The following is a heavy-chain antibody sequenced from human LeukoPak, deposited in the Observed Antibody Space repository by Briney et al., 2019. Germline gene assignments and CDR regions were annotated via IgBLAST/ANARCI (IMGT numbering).Heavy chain of an antibody. Sequence: TSETLSLTCAVYGGSFSGYYWSWIRQPPGKGLEWIGEINHSGSTNYNPSLKSRVTISVGTSKNQFSLKLSSVTAADTAVYYCARGVVGATPDYWGQGTLVTVSS. V-gene: IGHV4-34*01. CDR3: ARGVVGATPDY. CDR2: INHSGST. J-gene: IGHJ4*02. CDR1: GGSFSGYY. D-gene: IGHD1-26*01.